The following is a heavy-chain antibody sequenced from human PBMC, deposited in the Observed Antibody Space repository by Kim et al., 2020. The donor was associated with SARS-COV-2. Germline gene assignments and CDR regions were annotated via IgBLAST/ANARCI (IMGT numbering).Heavy chain of an antibody. CDR2: VSDSGNTI. D-gene: IGHD3-16*01. CDR1: GFTFSDYY. CDR3: ARARDIRSQYYSGLDV. V-gene: IGHV3-11*01. Sequence: GGSLRLSCAASGFTFSDYYMAWIRQAPGKGLEWIAYVSDSGNTIFYAESVWGRFTISRDNAKNSVFLQMNSLTADDTALYRCARARDIRSQYYSGLDVWG. J-gene: IGHJ6*01.